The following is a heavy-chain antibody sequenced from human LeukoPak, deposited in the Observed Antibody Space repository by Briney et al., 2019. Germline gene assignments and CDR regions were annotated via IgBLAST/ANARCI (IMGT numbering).Heavy chain of an antibody. CDR1: GYSFTSYW. D-gene: IGHD2-2*01. CDR2: IYPGDSDT. Sequence: GESLKISCKGSGYSFTSYWIGWVRQMPGKGLEWMGIIYPGDSDTRYSPSFQGQVTISADKSISTAYLQWSSLKAADTARYSCARPSVVTADSWAFDIWGQGTMVTVSS. CDR3: ARPSVVTADSWAFDI. V-gene: IGHV5-51*01. J-gene: IGHJ3*02.